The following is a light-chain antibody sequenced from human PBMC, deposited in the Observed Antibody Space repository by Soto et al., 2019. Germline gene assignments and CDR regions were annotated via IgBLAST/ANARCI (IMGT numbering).Light chain of an antibody. CDR3: SSYTSRSTLYV. Sequence: QSALTQPASVSGSPGQSITISCTGTSSDVGGYNYVSWYQQHPGKAPKLMIYEVSNRPSGVSNRFSGSKSGNTASLTISGLQAEDAADYYCSSYTSRSTLYVFGTGTKLTVL. CDR1: SSDVGGYNY. V-gene: IGLV2-14*01. J-gene: IGLJ1*01. CDR2: EVS.